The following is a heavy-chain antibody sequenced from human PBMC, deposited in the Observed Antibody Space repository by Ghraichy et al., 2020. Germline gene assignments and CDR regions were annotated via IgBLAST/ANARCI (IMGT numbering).Heavy chain of an antibody. CDR2: IWYDGSNK. CDR1: GFTFSSYG. CDR3: VRAAMATIGLGAFDI. Sequence: GGSLRLSCAASGFTFSSYGMHWVRQAPGKGLEWVAVIWYDGSNKYYADSVKGRFTISRDNSKNTLYLQMNSLRAADTAVYYCVRAAMATIGLGAFDIWGQGAMVTVSA. J-gene: IGHJ3*02. D-gene: IGHD5-24*01. V-gene: IGHV3-33*01.